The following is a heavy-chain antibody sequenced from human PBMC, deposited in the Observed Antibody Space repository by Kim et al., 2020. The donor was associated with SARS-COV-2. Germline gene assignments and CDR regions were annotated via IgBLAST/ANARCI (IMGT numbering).Heavy chain of an antibody. CDR3: VRGYYGMDV. V-gene: IGHV3-7*01. J-gene: IGHJ6*02. D-gene: IGHD2-15*01. CDR2: AK. Sequence: AKWYVQSVKGRFTVSRDNAKNSLYLQMSSLRAEDTAVYYCVRGYYGMDVWGQGTTVTVFS.